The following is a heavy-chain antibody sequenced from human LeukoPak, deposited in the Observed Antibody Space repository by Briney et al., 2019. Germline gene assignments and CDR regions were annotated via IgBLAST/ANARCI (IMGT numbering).Heavy chain of an antibody. CDR2: ISAYNGNT. V-gene: IGHV1-18*01. CDR3: ARARASLYYFDY. Sequence: ASVKVSCKASGYTFTSYGISWVRQATGQGLEWMGWISAYNGNTNYAQKLQGRVTMTTDTSTSTAYMELRSLRSDDTAVYYCARARASLYYFDYWGQGTLVTVSS. J-gene: IGHJ4*02. D-gene: IGHD2-15*01. CDR1: GYTFTSYG.